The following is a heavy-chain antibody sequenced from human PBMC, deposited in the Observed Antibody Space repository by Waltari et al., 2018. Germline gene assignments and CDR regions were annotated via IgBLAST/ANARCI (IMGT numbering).Heavy chain of an antibody. J-gene: IGHJ3*02. V-gene: IGHV3-23*01. CDR3: AKSMEMATGDAFDI. CDR2: IRGSGGST. CDR1: GFTFSSYA. D-gene: IGHD5-12*01. Sequence: EVQLLESGGGLVQPGGSLRLSCAASGFTFSSYAMSWFRQAPGKGRGWVSAIRGSGGSTYYVDTVKGRFTISRDNSKNTLYLQMNSLRAEDTAVYYCAKSMEMATGDAFDIWGQGTMVTVSS.